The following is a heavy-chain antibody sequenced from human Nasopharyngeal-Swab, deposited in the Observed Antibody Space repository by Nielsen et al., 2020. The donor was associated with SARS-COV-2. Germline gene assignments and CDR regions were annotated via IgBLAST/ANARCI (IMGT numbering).Heavy chain of an antibody. Sequence: PGKGLEWIGEINHSGSTNYNPSLKSRVTMSVDTSKNQFSLKLSSVTAADTAVYYCARPTTLGYYYGMDVWGQGTTVTVSS. J-gene: IGHJ6*02. V-gene: IGHV4-34*01. CDR3: ARPTTLGYYYGMDV. D-gene: IGHD1-14*01. CDR2: INHSGST.